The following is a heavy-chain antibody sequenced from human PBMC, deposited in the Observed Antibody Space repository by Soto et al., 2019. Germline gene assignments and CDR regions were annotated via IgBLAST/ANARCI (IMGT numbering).Heavy chain of an antibody. CDR3: AKDFYDILTGYYGSGLDP. Sequence: PGGSLRLSCAASGFSFSSYAMSWVRQAPGKGLEWVSAISGSGGSTYYADSVKGRFTISRDNSKNTLYLQMNSLRAEDTAVYYCAKDFYDILTGYYGSGLDPWGQGTLVTVSS. CDR2: ISGSGGST. D-gene: IGHD3-9*01. J-gene: IGHJ5*02. CDR1: GFSFSSYA. V-gene: IGHV3-23*01.